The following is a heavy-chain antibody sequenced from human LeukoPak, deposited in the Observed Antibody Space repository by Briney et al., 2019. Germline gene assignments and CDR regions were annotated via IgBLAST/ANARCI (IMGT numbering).Heavy chain of an antibody. V-gene: IGHV3-30*02. J-gene: IGHJ4*02. D-gene: IGHD6-19*01. Sequence: GGSLRLSCAASGFTFSSSEMNWVRQAPGKGLEWVAFIRRDGSDIFHADSVKGRFTISRDNSRNTLYLQMNSLTVEDTAVYYCAKDNWLPSSPAVAGLGDWNQGTLVIVSS. CDR1: GFTFSSSE. CDR3: AKDNWLPSSPAVAGLGD. CDR2: IRRDGSDI.